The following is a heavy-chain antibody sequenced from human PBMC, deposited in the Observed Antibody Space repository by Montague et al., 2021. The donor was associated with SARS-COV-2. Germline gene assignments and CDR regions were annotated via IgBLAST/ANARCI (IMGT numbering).Heavy chain of an antibody. D-gene: IGHD3-10*01. CDR2: INHSGST. CDR3: ARVRYYGSGTSLGMDV. CDR1: GGSFIGYY. V-gene: IGHV4-34*01. J-gene: IGHJ6*02. Sequence: SETLSLTCAVYGGSFIGYYWSWIRQPPGKGLEWIGEINHSGSTNYNPSPKSRVTISVDTSKNQFSLKLSSVTAADTAVYYCARVRYYGSGTSLGMDVWGQGTTVTVSS.